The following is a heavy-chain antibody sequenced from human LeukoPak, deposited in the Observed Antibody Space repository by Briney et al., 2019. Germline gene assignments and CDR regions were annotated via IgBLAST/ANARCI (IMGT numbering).Heavy chain of an antibody. Sequence: PGGSLRLSCAASGFTFSSYGMHWVRQAPGKGLEWVAFVRYDGTQKYHADSVKGRFTISRDNSKNTVYLEMNSLRTEDTAVYYCAKSLRGYDFWSGYSGLDYWGQGTLVIVSS. CDR3: AKSLRGYDFWSGYSGLDY. CDR1: GFTFSSYG. CDR2: VRYDGTQK. J-gene: IGHJ4*02. D-gene: IGHD3-3*01. V-gene: IGHV3-30*02.